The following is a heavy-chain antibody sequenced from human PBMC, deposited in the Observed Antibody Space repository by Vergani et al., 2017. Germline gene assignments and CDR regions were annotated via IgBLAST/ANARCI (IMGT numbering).Heavy chain of an antibody. D-gene: IGHD3-22*01. CDR2: IYHIGST. J-gene: IGHJ4*02. Sequence: QLQLQESGSGLVKPSQTLSLTCAVSGGSISSGGYSWSWIRQPPGKGLEWIGYIYHIGSTYYNPSLKSRVTISVDRSKNQFSLKLSSVTAADTAVYYCARGHDSSGYYYDYWGQGTLVTVSS. CDR3: ARGHDSSGYYYDY. CDR1: GGSISSGGYS. V-gene: IGHV4-30-2*01.